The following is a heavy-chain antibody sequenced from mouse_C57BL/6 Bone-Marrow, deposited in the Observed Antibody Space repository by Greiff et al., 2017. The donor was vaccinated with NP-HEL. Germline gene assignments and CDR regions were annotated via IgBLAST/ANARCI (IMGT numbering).Heavy chain of an antibody. Sequence: EVKLQQSGAELVRPGASVKLSCTASGFNIKDDYMHWVKQRPEQGLEWIGWIDPENGDTEYASKFQGKATITADTSSNTAYLQLSSLTSEDTAVYYCTIDSSGWFAYWGQGTLVTVSA. J-gene: IGHJ3*01. CDR3: TIDSSGWFAY. CDR1: GFNIKDDY. D-gene: IGHD3-2*02. CDR2: IDPENGDT. V-gene: IGHV14-4*01.